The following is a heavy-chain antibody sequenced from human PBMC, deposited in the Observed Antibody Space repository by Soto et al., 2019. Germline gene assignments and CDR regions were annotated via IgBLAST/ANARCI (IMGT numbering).Heavy chain of an antibody. V-gene: IGHV1-69*05. CDR1: GGTFSSYA. Sequence: SLKVSCKASGGTFSSYAISWVRQAPGQGLEWMGGIIPIFGTANYAQKFQERVTITRDMSTSTAYMELSSLRSEDTAVYYCSAGYDFLDVMDVWGQGTTVTVSS. D-gene: IGHD3-3*01. CDR3: SAGYDFLDVMDV. CDR2: IIPIFGTA. J-gene: IGHJ6*02.